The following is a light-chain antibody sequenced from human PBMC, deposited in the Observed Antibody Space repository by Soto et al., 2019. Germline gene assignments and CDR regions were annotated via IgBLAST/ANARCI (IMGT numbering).Light chain of an antibody. Sequence: QSALTQPASVSRSPGQSITISCTGTSSDVGDYNYVSWYQQHPGKAPKLMIYDVSNRPSGVSNRFSGSKSGNTASLTISGLQAEDEADYYCSSYTSSNTCVFGTGTKLTVL. V-gene: IGLV2-14*01. CDR1: SSDVGDYNY. J-gene: IGLJ1*01. CDR3: SSYTSSNTCV. CDR2: DVS.